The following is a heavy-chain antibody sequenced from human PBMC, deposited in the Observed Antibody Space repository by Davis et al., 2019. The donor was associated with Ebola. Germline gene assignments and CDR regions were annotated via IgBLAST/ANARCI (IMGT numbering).Heavy chain of an antibody. Sequence: GESLKISCQGSGYTFTNFWIGWVRQMPGKGLEWMGIIYPGDSDTRYSPSFQGQVTISADKSISTAYLQWSSLKASDTAMYYCARPGVAGTLDFDYWGQGTLVTVSS. CDR3: ARPGVAGTLDFDY. CDR1: GYTFTNFW. D-gene: IGHD6-19*01. J-gene: IGHJ4*02. CDR2: IYPGDSDT. V-gene: IGHV5-51*01.